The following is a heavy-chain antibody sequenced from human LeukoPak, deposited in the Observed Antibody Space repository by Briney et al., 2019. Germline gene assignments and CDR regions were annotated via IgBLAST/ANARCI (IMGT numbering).Heavy chain of an antibody. D-gene: IGHD6-13*01. V-gene: IGHV4-34*01. Sequence: SETLSLTCAVYGGSFSGYYWSWIRQPPGKGLEWIGEINHSGSTNYNPSLKSRVTISVDTSKNQFSLKLSSVTAADTAVYYCARRQQLVRNRAFDIWGQGTMVTVSS. CDR1: GGSFSGYY. CDR2: INHSGST. J-gene: IGHJ3*02. CDR3: ARRQQLVRNRAFDI.